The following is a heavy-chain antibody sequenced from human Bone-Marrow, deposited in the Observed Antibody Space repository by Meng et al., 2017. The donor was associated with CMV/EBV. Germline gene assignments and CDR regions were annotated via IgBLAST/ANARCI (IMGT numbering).Heavy chain of an antibody. J-gene: IGHJ4*02. Sequence: ASVKVSCKASGYTFTSYGISWVRQAPGQGLEWMGWISAYNGNTNYAQKLQGRVTMTTDTSTSTAYMELRSLRSDDTAVYYCARAKWEGATPPTLGYWGQGNLVTFSS. CDR3: ARAKWEGATPPTLGY. CDR1: GYTFTSYG. CDR2: ISAYNGNT. D-gene: IGHD1-26*01. V-gene: IGHV1-18*01.